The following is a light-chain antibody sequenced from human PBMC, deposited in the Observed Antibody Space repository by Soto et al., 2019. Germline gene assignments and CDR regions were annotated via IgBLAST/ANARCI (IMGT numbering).Light chain of an antibody. Sequence: DIQMTQSPSTLSASVGDRVTITCRASQSISSWLAWYQQKPGKAPKLLIYKASSLESGAPSRFSGRGSGTEFTLTISSLQPDDFATDYCQQYNSYSWTFGQGTKVESK. V-gene: IGKV1-5*03. CDR3: QQYNSYSWT. CDR2: KAS. J-gene: IGKJ1*01. CDR1: QSISSW.